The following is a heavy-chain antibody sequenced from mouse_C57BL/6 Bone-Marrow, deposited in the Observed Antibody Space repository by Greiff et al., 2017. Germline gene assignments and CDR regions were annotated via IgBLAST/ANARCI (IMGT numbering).Heavy chain of an antibody. CDR3: ASYGNYYY. CDR2: INPNNGGT. Sequence: VQLQQSGPELVKPGASVKISCKASGYTFTDYYMNWVKQSPGKSLVWIGDINPNNGGTSYNQKFKGKATLTVDKSSSTAYMGLRSLTSEYSAVYYCASYGNYYYWGQGTTLTVSS. CDR1: GYTFTDYY. V-gene: IGHV1-26*01. D-gene: IGHD2-1*01. J-gene: IGHJ2*01.